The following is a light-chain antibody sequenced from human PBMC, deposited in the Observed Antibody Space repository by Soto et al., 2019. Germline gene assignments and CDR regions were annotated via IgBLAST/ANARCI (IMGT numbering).Light chain of an antibody. CDR1: QGINNF. CDR3: QQYHSTLVP. V-gene: IGKV1-16*02. J-gene: IGKJ4*01. CDR2: GAS. Sequence: DIQMTQSPSSLSASVGDTVTITCRASQGINNFLAWFQQKPGKAPKSLIYGASSLQSGVPSKFSGSGSDTGFTLTISSLQPEDSATYSCQQYHSTLVPFGGGTKVEIK.